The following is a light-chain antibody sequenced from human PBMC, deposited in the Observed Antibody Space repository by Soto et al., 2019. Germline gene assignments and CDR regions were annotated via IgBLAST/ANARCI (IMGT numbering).Light chain of an antibody. V-gene: IGLV2-14*03. Sequence: QSVLTQPASVSGSPGQSITISCTGTSSDVGRYNYVSWYQQHPGKAPTLIIYDVINRPSGVSHRFSASKSGNTASLTISGLQAEDEADYYCTSYTTSATYVLGTGTKVTVL. CDR1: SSDVGRYNY. CDR3: TSYTTSATYV. CDR2: DVI. J-gene: IGLJ1*01.